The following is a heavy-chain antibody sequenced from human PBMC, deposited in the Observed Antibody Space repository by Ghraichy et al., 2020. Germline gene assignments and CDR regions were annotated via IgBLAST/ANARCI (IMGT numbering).Heavy chain of an antibody. CDR2: ISSSSSYI. J-gene: IGHJ5*02. Sequence: GGSLRLSCAASGFTFSSYSMNWVRQAPGKGLEWVSSISSSSSYIYYADSVKGRFTISRDNAKNSLYLQMNSLRAEDTAVYYCARDNGDYYYFRSWFDPWGQGTLVTVSS. D-gene: IGHD4-17*01. V-gene: IGHV3-21*01. CDR3: ARDNGDYYYFRSWFDP. CDR1: GFTFSSYS.